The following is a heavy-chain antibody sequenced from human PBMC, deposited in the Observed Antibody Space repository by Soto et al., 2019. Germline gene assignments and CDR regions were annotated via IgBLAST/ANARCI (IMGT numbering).Heavy chain of an antibody. CDR3: ARGGYSYGHDAFDI. CDR1: GFTFSSYG. V-gene: IGHV3-33*01. CDR2: IWYDGSNK. Sequence: LRLSCAASGFTFSSYGMHWVRQAPGKGLEWVAVIWYDGSNKYYADSVKGRFTISRDNSKNTLYLQMNSLRAEDTAVYYCARGGYSYGHDAFDIWGQGTMVTVSS. J-gene: IGHJ3*02. D-gene: IGHD5-18*01.